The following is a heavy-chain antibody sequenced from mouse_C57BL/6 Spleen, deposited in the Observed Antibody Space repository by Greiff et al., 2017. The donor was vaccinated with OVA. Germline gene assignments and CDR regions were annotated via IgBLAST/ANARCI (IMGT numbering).Heavy chain of an antibody. J-gene: IGHJ3*01. CDR2: ISYDGSN. V-gene: IGHV3-6*01. CDR3: ARDGSSGYGFAY. CDR1: GYSITSGYY. D-gene: IGHD3-2*02. Sequence: ESGPGLVKPSQSLSLTCSVTGYSITSGYYWNWIRQFPGNKLEWMGYISYDGSNNYNPSLKNRISITRDTSKNQFFLKLNSVTTEDTATYYCARDGSSGYGFAYWGQGTLVTVSA.